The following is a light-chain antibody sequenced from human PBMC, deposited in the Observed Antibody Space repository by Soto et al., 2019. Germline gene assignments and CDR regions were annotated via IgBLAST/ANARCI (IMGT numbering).Light chain of an antibody. CDR1: SSNIGAGYD. Sequence: SVLTQPPSVSGAPGQRVTISCTGSSSNIGAGYDVHWYQQLPGTAPKLLIYGNSNRPSGVPDRFSGSKSGTSASLAITGLQAEDEADYYCQSYDSSLSGSKAVFGGGTKVTVL. J-gene: IGLJ2*01. CDR3: QSYDSSLSGSKAV. V-gene: IGLV1-40*01. CDR2: GNS.